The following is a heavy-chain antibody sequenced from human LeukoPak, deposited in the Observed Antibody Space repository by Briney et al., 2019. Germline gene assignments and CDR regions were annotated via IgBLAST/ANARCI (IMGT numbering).Heavy chain of an antibody. V-gene: IGHV1-2*02. J-gene: IGHJ4*02. Sequence: ASVKVSCKASEYTFTGYYMHWVRQAPGQGLEWMGWINPNSGGTNYAQKFQGRVTMIRDTSISTVYMELSRLRSDDTAVYYCARVRDWELLRLFDYWGQGTLVTVSS. CDR3: ARVRDWELLRLFDY. CDR2: INPNSGGT. CDR1: EYTFTGYY. D-gene: IGHD1-26*01.